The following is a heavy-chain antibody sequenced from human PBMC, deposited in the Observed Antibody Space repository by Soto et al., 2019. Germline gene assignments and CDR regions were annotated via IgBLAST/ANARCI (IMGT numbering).Heavy chain of an antibody. CDR3: ARDRKVGARVGSEEYAYYYYYGMDV. V-gene: IGHV3-21*01. D-gene: IGHD1-26*01. CDR1: GFTFSSYS. CDR2: ISSSSSYI. J-gene: IGHJ6*02. Sequence: PGGSLRLSCAASGFTFSSYSMNWVRQAPGKGLEWVSSISSSSSYIYYADSVKGRFTISRDNAKNSLYLQMNSLRAEDTAVYYCARDRKVGARVGSEEYAYYYYYGMDVWGQGTTVTVSS.